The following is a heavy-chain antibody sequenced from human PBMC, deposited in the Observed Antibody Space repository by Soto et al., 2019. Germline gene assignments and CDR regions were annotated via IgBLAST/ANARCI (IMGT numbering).Heavy chain of an antibody. J-gene: IGHJ5*02. V-gene: IGHV4-30-4*01. Sequence: VQLPESGPGLVTPSQTLSLTCTVSGGSIRSGDYYWSWIRQPPGKGLAWIGYIYYSGSTYSNPSLKSRVTISVDTSKNQFSLKLSSVTAADTAVYYCARGLIAARPGNWFDPWGQGTLVTVSS. CDR3: ARGLIAARPGNWFDP. CDR2: IYYSGST. CDR1: GGSIRSGDYY. D-gene: IGHD6-6*01.